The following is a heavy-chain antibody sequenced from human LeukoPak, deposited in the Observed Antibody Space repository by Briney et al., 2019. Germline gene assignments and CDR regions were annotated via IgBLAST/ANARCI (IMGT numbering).Heavy chain of an antibody. D-gene: IGHD6-6*01. V-gene: IGHV4-38-2*01. CDR3: ARGAAMGAARPLPPLYFDS. J-gene: IGHJ4*02. CDR1: GGSFSGYY. CDR2: IYHGLST. Sequence: PSETLSLTCAVYGGSFSGYYWGWIRQSPGKGLEWMGSIYHGLSTYYNPSLKSRVTISEDTSKNQFSLNLTSVTAADTAMYYCARGAAMGAARPLPPLYFDSWGQGTLVSVSS.